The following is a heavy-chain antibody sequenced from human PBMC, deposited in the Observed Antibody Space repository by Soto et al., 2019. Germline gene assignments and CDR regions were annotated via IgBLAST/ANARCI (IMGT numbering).Heavy chain of an antibody. J-gene: IGHJ5*02. V-gene: IGHV1-3*01. Sequence: QVQLVQSGAEVMKPGASVKVSCKASGYTFTSYAMHWVRQAPGQRLEWMGWINAGNGNTKYSQKFQGRVTITRDTSASTAYMELSSLRSEDTAVYYCARRGSSSWYWFDPWGQGTLVTVAS. CDR3: ARRGSSSWYWFDP. D-gene: IGHD6-13*01. CDR2: INAGNGNT. CDR1: GYTFTSYA.